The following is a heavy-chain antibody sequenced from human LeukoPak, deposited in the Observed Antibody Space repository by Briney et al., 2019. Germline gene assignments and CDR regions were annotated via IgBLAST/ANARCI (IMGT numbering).Heavy chain of an antibody. CDR3: ARHSPKYSSSWYSLFDY. J-gene: IGHJ4*02. Sequence: SETLSLTCTVSGGSISSYYWSRIRQPPGKGLEWIGYIYYSGSTNYNPSLKSRVTISVDTSKNQFSLKLSSVTAADTAVYYCARHSPKYSSSWYSLFDYWGQGTLVTVSS. D-gene: IGHD6-13*01. CDR2: IYYSGST. CDR1: GGSISSYY. V-gene: IGHV4-59*08.